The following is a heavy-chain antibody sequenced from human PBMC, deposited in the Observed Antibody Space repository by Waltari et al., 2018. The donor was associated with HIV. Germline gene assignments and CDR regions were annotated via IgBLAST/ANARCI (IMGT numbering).Heavy chain of an antibody. Sequence: EAQFVETGGTVSRPGGSLRLSCSPLNFSVTNNYVSWIRLAPGRGLEWVPAFYVDGTTHYADAVRGRFVISRDSFRNTVNLLLNSLIFDDTATYFCAKGVRYYGPWGQGTPVTVSS. CDR1: NFSVTNNY. CDR3: AKGVRYYGP. J-gene: IGHJ5*02. CDR2: FYVDGTT. V-gene: IGHV3-53*02. D-gene: IGHD2-21*01.